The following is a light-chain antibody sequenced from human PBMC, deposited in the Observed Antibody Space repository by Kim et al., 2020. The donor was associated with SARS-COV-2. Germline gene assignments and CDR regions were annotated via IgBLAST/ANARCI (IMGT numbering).Light chain of an antibody. CDR2: AAS. Sequence: PGERATLSCRTSQSISSSYLGWYQQKPGQPPRLLIYAASSRATGIPDRFSGSGSGTDFTLTITRREPEDFAVYYCQQYGSSLPWTFGQGTKVESK. CDR3: QQYGSSLPWT. V-gene: IGKV3-20*01. CDR1: QSISSSY. J-gene: IGKJ1*01.